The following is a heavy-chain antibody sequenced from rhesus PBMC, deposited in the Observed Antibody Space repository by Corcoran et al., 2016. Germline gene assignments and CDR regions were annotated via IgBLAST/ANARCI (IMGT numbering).Heavy chain of an antibody. CDR2: IYGSGGCT. Sequence: QVQLQESGPGLVKPSETLSLTCAVSGGSISDDSYWSWIRQPPGKGLEWIGYIYGSGGCTNYNPSLKNRVTISRDTSKNQFSLKLSAVTAADTAVYYCARVGEYSNYFDYWGQGVLVTVSS. V-gene: IGHV4-106*01. CDR3: ARVGEYSNYFDY. J-gene: IGHJ4*01. D-gene: IGHD4-23*01. CDR1: GGSISDDSY.